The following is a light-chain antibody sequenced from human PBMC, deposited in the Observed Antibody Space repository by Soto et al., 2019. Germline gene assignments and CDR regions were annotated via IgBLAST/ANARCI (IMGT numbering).Light chain of an antibody. Sequence: DIQMTPSPSSLSASVGDRVTITCQASQGIKNYLNWYQQKPGKAPKLLIYAASNLETGVPSRFSGRRSGIDFTMSINSLQPEDIATYYCQQYDNVPSTFGQGTKLEIK. J-gene: IGKJ2*02. V-gene: IGKV1-33*01. CDR1: QGIKNY. CDR3: QQYDNVPST. CDR2: AAS.